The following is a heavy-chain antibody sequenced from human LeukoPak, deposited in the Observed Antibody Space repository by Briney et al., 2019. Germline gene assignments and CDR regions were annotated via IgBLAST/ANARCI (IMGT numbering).Heavy chain of an antibody. Sequence: GGSLRLSCAASGFTFSSYGMHWVRQAPGKGLEWVAFIRYDGSNKYYADSVKGRFTISRDNFKNTLYLQMNSLRAEDTAVYYCAASGYDYDNYYYMDVWGKGTTVTISS. CDR2: IRYDGSNK. CDR1: GFTFSSYG. D-gene: IGHD5-12*01. CDR3: AASGYDYDNYYYMDV. V-gene: IGHV3-30*02. J-gene: IGHJ6*03.